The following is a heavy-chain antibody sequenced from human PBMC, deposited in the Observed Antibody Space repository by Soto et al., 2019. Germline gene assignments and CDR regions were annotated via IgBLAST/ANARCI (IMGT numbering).Heavy chain of an antibody. CDR2: IYYSGST. CDR1: GGSISSSSYY. V-gene: IGHV4-39*01. Sequence: QLQLQESGPGLVKPSETLSLTCTVSGGSISSSSYYWGWIRQPPGKGLEWIGSIYYSGSTYYNPSLKSRVTISVDTSKNQFSLKLSSVTAADTAVYYCARYRDGYNQYFDYWGQGTLVTVSS. CDR3: ARYRDGYNQYFDY. D-gene: IGHD5-12*01. J-gene: IGHJ4*02.